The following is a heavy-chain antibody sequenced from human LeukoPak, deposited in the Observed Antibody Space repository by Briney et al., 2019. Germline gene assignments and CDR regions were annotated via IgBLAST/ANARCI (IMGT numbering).Heavy chain of an antibody. CDR3: AKQFLGAN. CDR1: GFTFSNFA. CDR2: INAVDADT. Sequence: PGGSLRLSCATSGFTFSNFAMTWVRQAPGKRPEWVSTINAVDADTYYADSAKGRFTVSRDNSRNTLYLQMKSLRAEDTAVYYCAKQFLGANWGQGTLVTVSS. D-gene: IGHD1-26*01. V-gene: IGHV3-23*01. J-gene: IGHJ4*02.